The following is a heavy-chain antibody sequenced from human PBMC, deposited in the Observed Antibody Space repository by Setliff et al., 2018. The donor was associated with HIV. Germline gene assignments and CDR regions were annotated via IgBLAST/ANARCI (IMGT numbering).Heavy chain of an antibody. Sequence: NPSETLSLTCAVYGGSLSGYHWSWIRQSPEKGLEWIGEINHSGSTNYNPSLKSRVTMSVDTSKNQFSLKPSSVTAADTAVYYCARGGGYDRSGYYPFDYWGQGTPVTVSS. CDR1: GGSLSGYH. V-gene: IGHV4-34*01. J-gene: IGHJ4*02. CDR2: INHSGST. D-gene: IGHD3-22*01. CDR3: ARGGGYDRSGYYPFDY.